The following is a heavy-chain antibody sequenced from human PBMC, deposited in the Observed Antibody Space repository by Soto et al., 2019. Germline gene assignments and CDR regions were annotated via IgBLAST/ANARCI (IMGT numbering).Heavy chain of an antibody. J-gene: IGHJ4*02. Sequence: ASVKVSCKASGYTFTSYYMHWVRQAPVQGLEWMGIINPSGGSTSYAQKFQGRVTMTRDTSTSTVYMELSSLRSEDTAVYYCASARSGLWFGELLYSPFFDYWGQGTLVTVSS. D-gene: IGHD3-10*01. CDR3: ASARSGLWFGELLYSPFFDY. CDR2: INPSGGST. CDR1: GYTFTSYY. V-gene: IGHV1-46*01.